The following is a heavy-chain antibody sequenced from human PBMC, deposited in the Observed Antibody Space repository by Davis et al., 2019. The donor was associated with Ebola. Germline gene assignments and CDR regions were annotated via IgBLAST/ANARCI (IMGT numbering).Heavy chain of an antibody. CDR2: TNSDGSIT. J-gene: IGHJ4*02. CDR3: VRGGFYYGR. CDR1: GFTFSSNW. Sequence: GESLKISCAASGFTFSSNWMHWVRQAPGKGLVWVSRTNSDGSITSYADSVKGRFTISRDNAKNTLYLQMNSLRAEDAAVYYCVRGGFYYGRWGQGTLVTVSS. D-gene: IGHD1-26*01. V-gene: IGHV3-74*01.